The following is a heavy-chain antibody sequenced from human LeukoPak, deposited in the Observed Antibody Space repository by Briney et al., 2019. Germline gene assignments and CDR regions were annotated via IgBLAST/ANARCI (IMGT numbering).Heavy chain of an antibody. CDR3: ATSGYAYGALDI. V-gene: IGHV1-2*04. Sequence: ASVKVSCKATGYTFTGYYMHWVRQAPGQGLEWMGWINPNSGGTNYAQKFQGWVTMTRDTSISTAYMELSRLRSDDTAVYYCATSGYAYGALDIWGQGTMVTVSS. CDR2: INPNSGGT. CDR1: GYTFTGYY. J-gene: IGHJ3*02. D-gene: IGHD5-18*01.